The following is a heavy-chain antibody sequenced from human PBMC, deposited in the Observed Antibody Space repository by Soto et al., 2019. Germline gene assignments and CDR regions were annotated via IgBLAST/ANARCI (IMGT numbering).Heavy chain of an antibody. J-gene: IGHJ6*03. CDR3: ASNYCSSTSCYTFPSDYMDV. Sequence: GGSLRLSCATSGFTFSDYYMSWIRQAPGKGLEWVSYISSSGSTIYYADSVKGRFTISRDNTKNSLYLQMNSLRAEDTAVYYCASNYCSSTSCYTFPSDYMDVWGKGTTVTVSS. V-gene: IGHV3-11*01. CDR2: ISSSGSTI. D-gene: IGHD2-2*02. CDR1: GFTFSDYY.